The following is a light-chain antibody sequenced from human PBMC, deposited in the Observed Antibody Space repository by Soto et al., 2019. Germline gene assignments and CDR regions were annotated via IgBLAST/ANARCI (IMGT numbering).Light chain of an antibody. J-gene: IGKJ4*01. CDR1: QSLLHSSGRYY. V-gene: IGKV2-28*01. Sequence: DIVMTQSPLSLPVTPGEPASISCRSSQSLLHSSGRYYLDWYLQKPGQSPQLLIYLGSHRASGVPDRFSGSGSCTDFTLTISRVEAEDVGIYYCIQALQTPFTFGGGTRVEIK. CDR2: LGS. CDR3: IQALQTPFT.